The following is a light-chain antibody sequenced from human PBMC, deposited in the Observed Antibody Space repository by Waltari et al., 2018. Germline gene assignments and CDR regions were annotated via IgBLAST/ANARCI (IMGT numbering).Light chain of an antibody. J-gene: IGLJ1*01. CDR2: DVP. CDR1: GSDVGAYMY. V-gene: IGLV2-11*01. CDR3: CSYADGNTYV. Sequence: QSALTQPRSVSGSPGQSVTIFCNGTGSDVGAYMYVSWYQYRPGEAPKVMIYDVPYRPSGVPDRFSGSKSGNTASLTISGLQTEDEADYFCCSYADGNTYVFGSVTKVTVL.